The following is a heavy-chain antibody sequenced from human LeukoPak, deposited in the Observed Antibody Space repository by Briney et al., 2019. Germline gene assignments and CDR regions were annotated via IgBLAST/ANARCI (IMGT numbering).Heavy chain of an antibody. CDR1: GFTFSSYE. CDR2: ISSSDSPI. J-gene: IGHJ6*03. D-gene: IGHD3-3*01. Sequence: PGGSLRLSCAASGFTFSSYEMNWVRQAPGKGLEWVSYISSSDSPIYYADSVKGRFTISRDNAKNSLFLQMNSLGAEDTAVYYCARCEWHYYHYYMDVWGKGTTVTVSS. CDR3: ARCEWHYYHYYMDV. V-gene: IGHV3-48*03.